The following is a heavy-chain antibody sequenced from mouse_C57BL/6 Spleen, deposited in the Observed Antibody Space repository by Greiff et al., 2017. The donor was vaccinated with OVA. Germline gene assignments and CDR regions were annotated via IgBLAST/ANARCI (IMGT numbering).Heavy chain of an antibody. J-gene: IGHJ2*01. D-gene: IGHD2-5*01. Sequence: QVQLKQSGPELVKPGASVKISCKASGYSFTSYYIHWVKQRPGQGLEWIGWIYPGSGNTKYNEKFKGKATLTADTSSSTAYMQLSSLTSEDSAVYYCAKYSNEVPYYCDYWGQGTTLTVSS. CDR2: IYPGSGNT. CDR1: GYSFTSYY. V-gene: IGHV1-66*01. CDR3: AKYSNEVPYYCDY.